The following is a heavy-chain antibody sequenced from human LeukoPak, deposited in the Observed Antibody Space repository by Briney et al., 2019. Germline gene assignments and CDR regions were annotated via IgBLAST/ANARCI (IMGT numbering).Heavy chain of an antibody. CDR1: GFSFNNAW. Sequence: GGSLRLSCAASGFSFNNAWMSWFRQAPGKGLEWVGFIRSKAYGGTTEYAASVKGRFTISRDDSKSIAYLQMNSLKTEDTAVYYCTRETAAGKEYWGQGTLVTVSS. D-gene: IGHD6-13*01. J-gene: IGHJ4*02. CDR3: TRETAAGKEY. CDR2: IRSKAYGGTT. V-gene: IGHV3-49*03.